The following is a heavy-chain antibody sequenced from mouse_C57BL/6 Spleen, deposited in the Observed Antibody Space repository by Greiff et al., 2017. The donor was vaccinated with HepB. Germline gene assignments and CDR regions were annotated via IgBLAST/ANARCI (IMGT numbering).Heavy chain of an antibody. CDR1: GYTFTSYW. V-gene: IGHV1-69*01. D-gene: IGHD2-4*01. Sequence: QVQLQQPGAELVMPGASVKLSCKASGYTFTSYWMHWVKQRPGQGLEWIGEIDPSDSYTNYNQKFKGKSTLTVDKSSSTAYMQLSSLTSEDSAVYYCALSTMITRGVWLRRYYFDYWGQGTTLTVSS. CDR2: IDPSDSYT. J-gene: IGHJ2*01. CDR3: ALSTMITRGVWLRRYYFDY.